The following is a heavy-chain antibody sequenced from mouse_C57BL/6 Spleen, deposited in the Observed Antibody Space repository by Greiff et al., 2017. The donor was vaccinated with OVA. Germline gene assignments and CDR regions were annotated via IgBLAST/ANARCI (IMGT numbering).Heavy chain of an antibody. J-gene: IGHJ4*01. D-gene: IGHD1-1*01. CDR3: ARNYYYGSSYYAMDY. Sequence: QVQLKESGPGLVQPSPSLSITCTVSGFSLTRYGVHWVRQSPGKGLEWLGVIWSGGSTDYNAAFISRLSISKDNSKSQVFFKMNSLQADDTAIYYCARNYYYGSSYYAMDYWGQGTSVTVSS. CDR2: IWSGGST. CDR1: GFSLTRYG. V-gene: IGHV2-2*01.